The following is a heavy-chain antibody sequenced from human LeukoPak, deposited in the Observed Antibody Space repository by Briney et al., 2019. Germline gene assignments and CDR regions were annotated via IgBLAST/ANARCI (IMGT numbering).Heavy chain of an antibody. CDR3: AGDLGATGYFDY. V-gene: IGHV4-59*11. D-gene: IGHD1-26*01. CDR1: GGSIRSHY. Sequence: PSETLSLTCTVSGGSIRSHYWSWTRQPPGKGLEWIGYIHDRGSTNYNPSLKSRVTISVDTSKNQFSLKLSSVTAADTAVYYCAGDLGATGYFDYWGQGTLVTVSS. J-gene: IGHJ4*02. CDR2: IHDRGST.